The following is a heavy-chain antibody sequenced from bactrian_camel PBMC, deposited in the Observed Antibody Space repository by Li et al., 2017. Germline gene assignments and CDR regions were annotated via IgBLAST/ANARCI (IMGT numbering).Heavy chain of an antibody. Sequence: HVQLVESGGGSVQAGGSLRLACTVSGYASSRYCMGWFRQAPGKEREAVAVIGTGGGSTYYADSVKGRFTISRDNAKNTLTLQMSSLKTEDTGVYYCATDDPRLIFCGSGCRPYRGQGTQVTVS. D-gene: IGHD2*01. J-gene: IGHJ4*01. V-gene: IGHV3S1*01. CDR3: ATDDPRLIFCGSGCRPY. CDR2: IGTGGGST. CDR1: GYASSRYC.